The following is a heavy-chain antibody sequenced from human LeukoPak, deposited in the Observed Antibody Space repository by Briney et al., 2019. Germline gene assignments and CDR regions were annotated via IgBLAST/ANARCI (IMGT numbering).Heavy chain of an antibody. V-gene: IGHV3-74*01. Sequence: GGSLRLSCAASGFTFSRDWMHWVRQAPGKGLVWVSRINGDGTSTSYAESVKGRFTISRDNAKNTLYLQMNSLRAEDTAVYDCARGVGCGGLVDYWGQGTLVSVSS. J-gene: IGHJ4*02. CDR3: ARGVGCGGLVDY. D-gene: IGHD4-23*01. CDR2: INGDGTST. CDR1: GFTFSRDW.